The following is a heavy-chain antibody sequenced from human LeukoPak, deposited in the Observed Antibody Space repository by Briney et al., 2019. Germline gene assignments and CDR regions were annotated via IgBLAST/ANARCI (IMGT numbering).Heavy chain of an antibody. CDR1: GYSFNTYK. Sequence: GESLKISCKGSGYSFNTYKIGWVRPMPGKGLEWMGIRYPGDSDTRYSPSSQGQVTISADTSISTAYLQWSSLKASDSAVYYCVRLGDGYNIDYWGQGTPVTVSS. V-gene: IGHV5-51*01. D-gene: IGHD5-24*01. CDR2: RYPGDSDT. CDR3: VRLGDGYNIDY. J-gene: IGHJ4*02.